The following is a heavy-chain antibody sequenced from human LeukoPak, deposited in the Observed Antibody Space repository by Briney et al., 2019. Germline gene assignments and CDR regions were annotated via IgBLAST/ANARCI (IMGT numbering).Heavy chain of an antibody. J-gene: IGHJ6*03. CDR1: GGSISSYY. V-gene: IGHV4-59*01. D-gene: IGHD2-21*01. Sequence: SETLSLTCTISGGSISSYYWSWIRQPPGKGPEYIGYIYYTGSPNYNPSLKSRVTISVDTSKNQFSLKLSSVTAADTAVYYCARSSPLGWWFPGGYYYYMDVWGKGTTVTISS. CDR2: IYYTGSP. CDR3: ARSSPLGWWFPGGYYYYMDV.